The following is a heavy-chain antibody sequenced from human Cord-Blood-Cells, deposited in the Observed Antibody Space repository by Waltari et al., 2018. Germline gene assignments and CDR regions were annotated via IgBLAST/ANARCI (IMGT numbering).Heavy chain of an antibody. J-gene: IGHJ3*02. Sequence: EVQLVESGGGLVKPGGSLRLSCAASGLPSSSYSMNWVRQAPGKGLEWVSSISSSSSYIYYADSVKGRFTISRDNAKNSLYLQMNSLRAEDTAVYYCARVMTTVSGAFDIWGQGTMVTVSS. V-gene: IGHV3-21*01. CDR3: ARVMTTVSGAFDI. CDR2: ISSSSSYI. D-gene: IGHD4-4*01. CDR1: GLPSSSYS.